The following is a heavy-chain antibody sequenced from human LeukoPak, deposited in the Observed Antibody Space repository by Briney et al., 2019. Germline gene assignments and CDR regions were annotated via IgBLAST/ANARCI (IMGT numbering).Heavy chain of an antibody. D-gene: IGHD3-10*01. V-gene: IGHV4-31*03. CDR3: ARGGTMVRGVKRGNWFDP. CDR1: GGSISSGGYY. CDR2: IYYSGST. Sequence: SQTLSLTCTVSGGSISSGGYYWSWIRQHPGKGLEWIGYIYYSGSTNYNPSLKSRVTISVDTSKNQFSLKLSSVTAADTAVYYCARGGTMVRGVKRGNWFDPWGQGTLVTVSS. J-gene: IGHJ5*02.